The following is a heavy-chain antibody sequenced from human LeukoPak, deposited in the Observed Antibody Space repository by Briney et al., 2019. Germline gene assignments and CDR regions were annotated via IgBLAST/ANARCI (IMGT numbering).Heavy chain of an antibody. Sequence: GGSLRLSCAASGFTFSSYNMNWVRQVPGKGLEWVSSITSSSTYIYYADSVRGRFTISRDNAKNSLYLQMNSLRAEDTAVYFCARDPYSGNYGAYYYYYMDVWGKGTTVTISS. D-gene: IGHD1-26*01. CDR3: ARDPYSGNYGAYYYYYMDV. CDR1: GFTFSSYN. V-gene: IGHV3-21*01. J-gene: IGHJ6*03. CDR2: ITSSSTYI.